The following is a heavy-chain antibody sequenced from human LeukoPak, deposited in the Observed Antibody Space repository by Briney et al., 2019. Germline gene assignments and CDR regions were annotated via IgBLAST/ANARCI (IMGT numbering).Heavy chain of an antibody. Sequence: GGSLRLSCAASGITFSNYAMNWVRQAPGKGLEWVSSISSSSSYIYYADSVKGRFTISRDNAKNSLYLQMNSLRAEDTAVYYCAREHYFYYMDGWGKGTTVTVSS. V-gene: IGHV3-21*01. J-gene: IGHJ6*03. CDR3: AREHYFYYMDG. CDR2: ISSSSSYI. CDR1: GITFSNYA.